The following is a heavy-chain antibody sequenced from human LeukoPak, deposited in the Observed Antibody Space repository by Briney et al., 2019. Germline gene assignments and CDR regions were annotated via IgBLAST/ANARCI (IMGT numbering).Heavy chain of an antibody. CDR3: AREESSWYQLTDY. Sequence: ASVKVSCKASGYTFTGYYMHWVRQAPGQGLEWMGWINPNSGGTNYAQKLQGRVTMTTDTSTSTAYMELRSLRSDDTAVYYCAREESSWYQLTDYWGQGTLVTVSS. D-gene: IGHD6-13*01. J-gene: IGHJ4*02. CDR1: GYTFTGYY. V-gene: IGHV1-2*02. CDR2: INPNSGGT.